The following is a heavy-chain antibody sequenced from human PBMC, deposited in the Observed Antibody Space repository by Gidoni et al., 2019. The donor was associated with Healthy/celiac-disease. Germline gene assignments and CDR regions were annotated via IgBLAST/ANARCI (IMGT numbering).Heavy chain of an antibody. CDR3: AKDGIYYDFWSGYPLPYYYYYYMDV. Sequence: QVQLVESGGGVVQPGRSLRLSCAAPVFTFSSYGMHWVRQAPGKGLEWVAVISYDGSNKYYAAVKGRFTISRDNSKNTLYLQMNSLRAEDTAVYYCAKDGIYYDFWSGYPLPYYYYYYMDVWGKGTTVTVSS. V-gene: IGHV3-30*18. CDR2: ISYDGSNK. CDR1: VFTFSSYG. J-gene: IGHJ6*03. D-gene: IGHD3-3*01.